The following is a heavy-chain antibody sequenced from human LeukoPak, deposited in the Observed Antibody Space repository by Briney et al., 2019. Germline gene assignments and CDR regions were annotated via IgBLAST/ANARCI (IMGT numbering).Heavy chain of an antibody. V-gene: IGHV2-70*16. CDR3: ARMAGDVEGAFDY. D-gene: IGHD2-21*02. J-gene: IGHJ4*02. CDR1: GGSISGYY. Sequence: TLSLTCTVSGGSISGYYWSWIRQPPGKALEWLARIDWDDDKFYSTSLKTRLTISKDTSKNQVVLTMTNMDPVDTATYYCARMAGDVEGAFDYWGQGTLVTVSS. CDR2: IDWDDDK.